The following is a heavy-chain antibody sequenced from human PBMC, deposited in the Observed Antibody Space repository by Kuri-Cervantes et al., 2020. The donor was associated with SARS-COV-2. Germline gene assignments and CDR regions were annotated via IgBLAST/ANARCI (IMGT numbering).Heavy chain of an antibody. V-gene: IGHV4-39*01. CDR3: ARRSYYDFFTGYYIPFYMDV. CDR2: IYYTGST. Sequence: SETLSLTCTVSGGSISSSSYYWDWIRQPPGKGLEWIGSIYYTGSTYYNPSLKSRVTISVDTSKNQFSLKLTSVTAADTAVYYCARRSYYDFFTGYYIPFYMDVWGKGTTVTVSS. J-gene: IGHJ6*03. D-gene: IGHD3-9*01. CDR1: GGSISSSSYY.